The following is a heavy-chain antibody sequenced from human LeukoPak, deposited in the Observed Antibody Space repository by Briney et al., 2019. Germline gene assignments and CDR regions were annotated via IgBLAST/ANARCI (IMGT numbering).Heavy chain of an antibody. J-gene: IGHJ6*02. CDR3: ARFLGRITISGVVPYGMDV. CDR1: GFTVSSNY. CDR2: VYSAGGT. V-gene: IGHV3-53*04. D-gene: IGHD3-3*01. Sequence: SGGSLRLSCAASGFTVSSNYMTWVRQAPGKGLEWVSLVYSAGGTYYTDPVKGRFTISRHSSKNTLYLQMNSLRGEDTAVYYCARFLGRITISGVVPYGMDVWGQGTRVTVSS.